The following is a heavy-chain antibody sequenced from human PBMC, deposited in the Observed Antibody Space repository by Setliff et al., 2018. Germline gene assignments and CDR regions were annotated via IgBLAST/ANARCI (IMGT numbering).Heavy chain of an antibody. D-gene: IGHD2-21*01. CDR2: IIPIFGTA. V-gene: IGHV1-69*05. Sequence: GASVKVSCKASGGTFSSYAISWVRQAPGQGLEWMGGIIPIFGTANYAQKFQGRVTMTRNTSISTAYMELSSLRSEDTAVYYCATEKFPGDWGDYWGQGTLVTVSS. CDR3: ATEKFPGDWGDY. CDR1: GGTFSSYA. J-gene: IGHJ4*02.